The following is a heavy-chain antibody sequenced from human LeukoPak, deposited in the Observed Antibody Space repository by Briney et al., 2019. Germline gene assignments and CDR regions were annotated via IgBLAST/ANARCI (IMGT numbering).Heavy chain of an antibody. CDR2: ISPRSTDT. J-gene: IGHJ6*02. D-gene: IGHD2-15*01. CDR1: GFTLSDYH. Sequence: GGSLRLSCAASGFTLSDYHMGWIRQAPGKGLEWISYISPRSTDTNYADSVKGRFTISRDNAKNSLYLEMNSLRAEDTAVFYCVREYCSGDRCYSSYYGMDVWGQGTTVTVSS. CDR3: VREYCSGDRCYSSYYGMDV. V-gene: IGHV3-11*06.